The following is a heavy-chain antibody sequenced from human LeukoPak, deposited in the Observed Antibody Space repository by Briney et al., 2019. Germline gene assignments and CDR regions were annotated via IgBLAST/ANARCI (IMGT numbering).Heavy chain of an antibody. J-gene: IGHJ4*02. V-gene: IGHV1-69*05. CDR3: AGGYYYDSY. CDR2: IIPIFGTA. CDR1: GGTFSSYA. Sequence: SVKVSCKASGGTFSSYAISWVRQAPGQGPEWMGRIIPIFGTANYPQKFQGRVTTTTDEPTSTAYMELSSLRSEDTAVYYCAGGYYYDSYWGQGTLVTVSS. D-gene: IGHD3-22*01.